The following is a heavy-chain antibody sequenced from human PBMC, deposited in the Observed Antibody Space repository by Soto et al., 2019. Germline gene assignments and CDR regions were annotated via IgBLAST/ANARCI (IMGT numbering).Heavy chain of an antibody. D-gene: IGHD6-13*01. CDR3: ARRGYSSSWYYYYYYGMDV. J-gene: IGHJ6*02. CDR2: INAGNDNT. CDR1: GYTFTTYV. Sequence: ASVKVSCKASGYTFTTYVMHWVRQAPGQRLEWMGWINAGNDNTKYAQKFQGRVTMTRNTSISTAYMELSSLRSEDTAVYYCARRGYSSSWYYYYYYGMDVWGQGTTVTVSS. V-gene: IGHV1-3*01.